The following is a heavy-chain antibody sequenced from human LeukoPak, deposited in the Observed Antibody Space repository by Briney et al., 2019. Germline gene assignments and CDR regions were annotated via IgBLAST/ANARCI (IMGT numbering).Heavy chain of an antibody. Sequence: ASVKVSCKASGYTFTSYGISWVRQAPGQGLEWMGWISAYNGNTNYAQKLQGRVTMTTDTSTSSAYMELRSLRSDDTAVYYCARPYYDSSAPPYDYWGQGTLVTVSS. CDR3: ARPYYDSSAPPYDY. D-gene: IGHD3-22*01. J-gene: IGHJ4*02. CDR2: ISAYNGNT. V-gene: IGHV1-18*01. CDR1: GYTFTSYG.